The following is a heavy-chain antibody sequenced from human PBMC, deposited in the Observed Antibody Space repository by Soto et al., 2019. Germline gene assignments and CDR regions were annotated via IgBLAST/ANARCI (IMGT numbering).Heavy chain of an antibody. CDR2: ISGSGGST. D-gene: IGHD6-19*01. J-gene: IGHJ3*02. Sequence: PGGSLRLSCAASGFTFSSYAMSWVRQAPGKGLEWVSAISGSGGSTYYADSVKGRFTISRDNSKNTLYLQMNSLRAEDTAVYYCAKDRGAWAGTTASAFDIWGQGTMVTVSS. V-gene: IGHV3-23*01. CDR1: GFTFSSYA. CDR3: AKDRGAWAGTTASAFDI.